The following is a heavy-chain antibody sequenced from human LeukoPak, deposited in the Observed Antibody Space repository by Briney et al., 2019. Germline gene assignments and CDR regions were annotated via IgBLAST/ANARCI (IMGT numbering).Heavy chain of an antibody. D-gene: IGHD3-3*01. CDR2: ISGSGGST. CDR3: AKWQGDYDFWSGYDAFDI. V-gene: IGHV3-23*01. J-gene: IGHJ3*02. Sequence: GGSLRLSCAASGFTFRSYSMNWVRQAPGKGLEWVSAISGSGGSTYYADSVKGRFTISRDNSKNTLYLQMNSLRAEDTAVYYCAKWQGDYDFWSGYDAFDIWGQGTMVTVSS. CDR1: GFTFRSYS.